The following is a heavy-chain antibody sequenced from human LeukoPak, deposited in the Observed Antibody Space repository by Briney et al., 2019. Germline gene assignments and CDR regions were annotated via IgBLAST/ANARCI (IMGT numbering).Heavy chain of an antibody. CDR1: GLTVSSSY. D-gene: IGHD1-26*01. J-gene: IGHJ4*02. V-gene: IGHV3-72*01. CDR2: VRKKTNSYTT. CDR3: ARLVGANN. Sequence: GGSLRLSCAASGLTVSSSYMSWVRQAPGKGLQWVGRVRKKTNSYTTEYAASVKGRFTISRDDSQNSLYLQMNSLTAEDTAVYYCARLVGANNWGQGTLVIVSS.